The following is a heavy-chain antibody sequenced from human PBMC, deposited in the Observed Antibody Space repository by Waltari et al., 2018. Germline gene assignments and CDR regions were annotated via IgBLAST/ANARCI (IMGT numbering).Heavy chain of an antibody. J-gene: IGHJ5*02. D-gene: IGHD3-3*01. CDR1: AGSISSSRYY. CDR2: IYFGGTT. V-gene: IGHV4-39*01. CDR3: ARHYADNFWSGQGHFDP. Sequence: QLQLHESGPGLVKPSETLSLTCTVSAGSISSSRYYWGWIRQPPGKGLEWIGSIYFGGTTYYNPSLKSRVTISVDTSKNQFSLKLTSVTAADTSVYYCARHYADNFWSGQGHFDPWGQGTLVTVAS.